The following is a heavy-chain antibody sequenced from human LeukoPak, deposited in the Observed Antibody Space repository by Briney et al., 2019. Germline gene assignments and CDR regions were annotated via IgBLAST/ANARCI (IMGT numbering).Heavy chain of an antibody. D-gene: IGHD3-9*01. CDR3: ARGLLDDILTGYYGHLDNWFDP. V-gene: IGHV1-46*01. CDR1: GYTFTSYG. CDR2: INPSGGST. J-gene: IGHJ5*02. Sequence: ASVKVSCKASGYTFTSYGISWVRQAPGQGLEWMGIINPSGGSTSYAQKFQGRVTMTRDTSTSTVYMELSSLRSEDTAVYYCARGLLDDILTGYYGHLDNWFDPWGQGTLVTVSS.